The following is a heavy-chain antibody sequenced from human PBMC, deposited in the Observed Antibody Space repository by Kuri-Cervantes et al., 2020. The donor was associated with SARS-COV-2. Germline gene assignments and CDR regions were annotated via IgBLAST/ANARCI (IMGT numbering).Heavy chain of an antibody. Sequence: SETLSLTCTVSGGSISSYYWSWIRQPPGKGLEWIGSIYYSGSTYYNPSLKSRVTISVDTSKNQFSLKLSSVTAAATAVYYCARSWEDYYGSGSYPTVDYWGQGTLVTVSS. V-gene: IGHV4-59*05. CDR1: GGSISSYY. D-gene: IGHD3-10*01. J-gene: IGHJ4*02. CDR3: ARSWEDYYGSGSYPTVDY. CDR2: IYYSGST.